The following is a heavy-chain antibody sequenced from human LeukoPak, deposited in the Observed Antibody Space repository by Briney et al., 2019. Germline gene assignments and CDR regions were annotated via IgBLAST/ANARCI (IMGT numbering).Heavy chain of an antibody. CDR2: IYHSGST. CDR1: GGSISSGGYS. V-gene: IGHV4-30-2*05. Sequence: SQTLSLTCAVSGGSISSGGYSWSWIRQPPGKGLEWIGYIYHSGSTYYNPSLKSRVTISVDTSKNQFSLKLSSVTAADTAVYYCARDVGPNYYGSGSYYNGFDYWGQGTLVTVSS. CDR3: ARDVGPNYYGSGSYYNGFDY. D-gene: IGHD3-10*01. J-gene: IGHJ4*02.